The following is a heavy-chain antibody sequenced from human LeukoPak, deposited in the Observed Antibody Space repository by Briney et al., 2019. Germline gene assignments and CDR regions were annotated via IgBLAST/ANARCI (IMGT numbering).Heavy chain of an antibody. J-gene: IGHJ4*02. CDR2: ISWYSGSI. D-gene: IGHD7-27*01. V-gene: IGHV3-9*01. CDR1: GFTFDDYA. CDR3: AKDITPLLGTGNYFDY. Sequence: PGGSLRLSCAASGFTFDDYAMHWVRPAPRKGLAWVSGISWYSGSIGYADSVKGRLTLSRDNAKNSLYLQINSLTAEDTALYYCAKDITPLLGTGNYFDYWGQGTLVTVSS.